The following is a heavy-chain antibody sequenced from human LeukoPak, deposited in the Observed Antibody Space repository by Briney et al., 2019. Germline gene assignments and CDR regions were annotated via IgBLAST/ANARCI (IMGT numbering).Heavy chain of an antibody. D-gene: IGHD5-24*01. J-gene: IGHJ4*02. CDR1: GGSISSGDYY. V-gene: IGHV4-30-4*01. CDR2: IYYSGST. CDR3: ARGGAKRWLQSIYFGY. Sequence: ASETLSLTCTVSGGSISSGDYYWSWIRQPPGKSLEWIGYIYYSGSTYYNPSLKSRVTISVDTSKNQFSLKLSSVTAADTAVYYCARGGAKRWLQSIYFGYWGQGTLVTVSS.